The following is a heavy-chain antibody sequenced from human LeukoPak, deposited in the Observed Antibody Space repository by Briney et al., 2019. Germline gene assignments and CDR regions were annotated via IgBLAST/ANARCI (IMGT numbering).Heavy chain of an antibody. Sequence: SQTLSLTCTVSGGSISSGSYYWSWIRQPAGKGLEWSGRIYTSGSTNYNPSHKSRVTISVDTSKNQFSLKLSSVTAADTAVYYCARDSSSTSYYYYFDYWGQGTLVTVSS. CDR1: GGSISSGSYY. V-gene: IGHV4-61*02. D-gene: IGHD2-2*01. CDR3: ARDSSSTSYYYYFDY. CDR2: IYTSGST. J-gene: IGHJ4*02.